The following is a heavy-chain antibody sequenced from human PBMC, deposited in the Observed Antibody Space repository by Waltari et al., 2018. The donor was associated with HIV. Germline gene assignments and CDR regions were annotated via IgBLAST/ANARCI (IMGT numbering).Heavy chain of an antibody. Sequence: QVTLKESGPVLVKPTETLPLTCTVSGFSLSNARMGVSWIRQPPGKALEWLANIFSNDEKSYSTSLKSRLTISKDTSKSQVVLTMTNMDPVDTATYYCARIDYGDYAPHYWGQGTLVTVSS. J-gene: IGHJ4*02. V-gene: IGHV2-26*01. CDR2: IFSNDEK. CDR3: ARIDYGDYAPHY. CDR1: GFSLSNARMG. D-gene: IGHD4-17*01.